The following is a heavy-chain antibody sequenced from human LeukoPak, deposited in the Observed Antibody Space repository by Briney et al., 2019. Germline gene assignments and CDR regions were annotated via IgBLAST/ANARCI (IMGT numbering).Heavy chain of an antibody. V-gene: IGHV4-39*07. Sequence: PSETLSLTCTVSGGSISSSSYYWGWIRQPPGKGLEWIGSIYYSGSTYYNPSLKSRVTISVDTSKNQFSLKLSSVTAADTAVYYCARDFKSSGGWFDPWGQGTLVTVSS. CDR1: GGSISSSSYY. J-gene: IGHJ5*02. D-gene: IGHD6-19*01. CDR2: IYYSGST. CDR3: ARDFKSSGGWFDP.